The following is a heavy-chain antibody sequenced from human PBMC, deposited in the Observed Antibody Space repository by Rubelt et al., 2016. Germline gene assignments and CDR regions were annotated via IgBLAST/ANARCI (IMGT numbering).Heavy chain of an antibody. CDR3: ARDGV. V-gene: IGHV3-7*01. CDR1: GFTSSRYW. J-gene: IGHJ4*02. D-gene: IGHD3-3*01. CDR2: MKEDGSGE. Sequence: EVQLVNSGGGVVQPGGSLRLSCAMSGFTSSRYWMTWIRQAPGKGLEWLASMKEDGSGENYVDSVKGGLTMSRDKAKNSLFLQMDRLRVEDTAVYYCARDGVWGQGTLVTVSA.